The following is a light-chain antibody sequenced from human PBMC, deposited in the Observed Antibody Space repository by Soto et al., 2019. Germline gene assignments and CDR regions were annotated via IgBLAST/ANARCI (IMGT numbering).Light chain of an antibody. V-gene: IGKV3-20*01. Sequence: EIVLTQSPGTLSLSPGERATLSCRASQSVSSSYLAWYQQKPGQAPRLLIHGASTRASGIPDRFTGSGSGTDFTLTIRRLESEDFAVYYCQQYGGSPMYTFGQGTKLEIK. CDR2: GAS. CDR1: QSVSSSY. CDR3: QQYGGSPMYT. J-gene: IGKJ2*01.